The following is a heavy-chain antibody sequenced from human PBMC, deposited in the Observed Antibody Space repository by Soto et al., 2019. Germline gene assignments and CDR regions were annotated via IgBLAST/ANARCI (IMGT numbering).Heavy chain of an antibody. Sequence: ASVKVSCKASGYTFTSYYMHWVRQAPGQGLEWMGIINPSGGSTSYAQKFQGRVTMTRDTSTSTVYMELSSLRSEDTAVYYCARDHTPPDYCSGGSCYSLAPSDAFDIWGQGTMVTVSS. D-gene: IGHD2-15*01. CDR3: ARDHTPPDYCSGGSCYSLAPSDAFDI. V-gene: IGHV1-46*03. CDR1: GYTFTSYY. CDR2: INPSGGST. J-gene: IGHJ3*02.